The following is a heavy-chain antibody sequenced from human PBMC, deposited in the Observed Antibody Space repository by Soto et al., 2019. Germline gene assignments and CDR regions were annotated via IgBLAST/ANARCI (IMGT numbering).Heavy chain of an antibody. CDR2: ISSSSSTI. CDR1: GFTFSSYS. D-gene: IGHD4-17*01. Sequence: GGSLRLSCAASGFTFSSYSMNWVRQAPGKGLEWVSYISSSSSTIYYEDSVKGRFTISRDNAKNSLYLQMNGLRAEDTAVYYCASTVTTDAFDIWGQGTMVTVSS. CDR3: ASTVTTDAFDI. J-gene: IGHJ3*02. V-gene: IGHV3-48*01.